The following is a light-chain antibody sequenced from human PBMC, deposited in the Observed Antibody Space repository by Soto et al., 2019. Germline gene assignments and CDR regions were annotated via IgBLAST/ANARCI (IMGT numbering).Light chain of an antibody. CDR2: SNN. CDR1: SSNIGRNA. V-gene: IGLV1-44*01. Sequence: QAVVTQPPSASGTPGQRVTISCSGSSSNIGRNAVSWYQQLPGTAPKLLIYSNNQRPSGVPDRFSGSKSGTSASLAISGLQSEDEADYYCAAWDDSLNDIVFGGGTKLTVL. CDR3: AAWDDSLNDIV. J-gene: IGLJ2*01.